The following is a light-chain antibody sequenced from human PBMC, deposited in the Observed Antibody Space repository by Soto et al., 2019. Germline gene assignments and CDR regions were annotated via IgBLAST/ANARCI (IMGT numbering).Light chain of an antibody. Sequence: QMTQSPSSLAVSVGDRVTITCQPSRDIRDFLNWYQQKPGKAPKLLIFDACNLEEGVPPRFSGSGSGTRFTFSINSLQPEDVATYYCQHYENLTPYVFGQGTKV. CDR3: QHYENLTPYV. CDR2: DAC. V-gene: IGKV1-33*01. CDR1: RDIRDF. J-gene: IGKJ2*01.